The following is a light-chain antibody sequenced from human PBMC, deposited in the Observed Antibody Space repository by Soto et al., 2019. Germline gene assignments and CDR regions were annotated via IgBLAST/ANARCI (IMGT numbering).Light chain of an antibody. CDR1: SSDVGGHNY. Sequence: QSVLTQPASVSGSPGQSITISCTGTSSDVGGHNYVSWYQQHPGKAPKLMIYEVSSRPSGVSNRFSGPKSGNTASLTISGLQAEDEADYYCSSYTSSSTYVFGTGTKVTVL. V-gene: IGLV2-14*01. CDR2: EVS. J-gene: IGLJ1*01. CDR3: SSYTSSSTYV.